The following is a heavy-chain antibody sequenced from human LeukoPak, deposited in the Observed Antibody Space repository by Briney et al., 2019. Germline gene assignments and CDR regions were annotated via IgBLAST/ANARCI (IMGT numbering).Heavy chain of an antibody. CDR1: GFTFSSYG. CDR3: ARANWAGIEAPATDY. Sequence: GRSLRLSCAASGFTFSSYGMHWVRQAPGKGLEWVAVISYDGSNKYYADSVKGRFTLSRDNSKNTLYLQMNSLRAEDTAVYFCARANWAGIEAPATDYWGQGTLVTVSS. V-gene: IGHV3-30*03. J-gene: IGHJ4*02. CDR2: ISYDGSNK. D-gene: IGHD2-15*01.